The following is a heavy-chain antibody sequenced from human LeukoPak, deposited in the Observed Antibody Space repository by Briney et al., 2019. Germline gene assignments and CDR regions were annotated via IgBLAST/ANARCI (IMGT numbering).Heavy chain of an antibody. J-gene: IGHJ4*02. V-gene: IGHV1-18*01. D-gene: IGHD6-13*01. Sequence: ASVKVSCKASGYTFTSYGISWVRQAPGQGLEWMGWISAYNGNTNYAQKLQGRVTKTTDTSTSTAYMELRCLRSDDTAVYYCASARGIAAAGSDYYFDYWGQGTLVTVSS. CDR1: GYTFTSYG. CDR3: ASARGIAAAGSDYYFDY. CDR2: ISAYNGNT.